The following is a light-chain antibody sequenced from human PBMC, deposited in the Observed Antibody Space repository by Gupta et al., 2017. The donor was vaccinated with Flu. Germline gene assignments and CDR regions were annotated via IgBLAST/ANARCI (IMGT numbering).Light chain of an antibody. Sequence: EIVLTQSPCTLSLSPGQRATLSCVASQSVPSNYLAWYQQRPGQAPRLLIDGASSKATDIPDRFSGSGSGTDFTLTISGLEPEDLAVYYCQQYGRSPPTFGQGTKVEIK. CDR2: GAS. J-gene: IGKJ1*01. CDR1: QSVPSNY. CDR3: QQYGRSPPT. V-gene: IGKV3-20*01.